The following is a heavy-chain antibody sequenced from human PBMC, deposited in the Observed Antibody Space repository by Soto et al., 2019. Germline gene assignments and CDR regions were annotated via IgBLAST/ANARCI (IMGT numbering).Heavy chain of an antibody. V-gene: IGHV3-23*04. J-gene: IGHJ6*02. D-gene: IGHD2-15*01. CDR1: GFTFSSYA. CDR2: ISGSGGST. CDR3: AKRYCSGGSCHLYSYIGMDV. Sequence: EVQLVESGGGLVQPGGSPRLSCAASGFTFSSYAMSWVRQAPGKGLEWVSGISGSGGSTYYADSVQGRFTISRDNSKNTXYXXLNSLRAEDTAVYYCAKRYCSGGSCHLYSYIGMDVWGQGTTVTVSS.